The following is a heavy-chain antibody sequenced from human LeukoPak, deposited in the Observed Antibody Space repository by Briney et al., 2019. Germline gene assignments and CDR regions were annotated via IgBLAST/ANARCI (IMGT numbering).Heavy chain of an antibody. V-gene: IGHV4-59*01. J-gene: IGHJ3*02. CDR3: ARGAYPDAFDI. Sequence: SETLSLTCTVSGGSISRYYWSWTRQPPGKGLEWIGYIYYSGSTNYNPSLKSRVTISVDTSKSQFSLKLSSETAADTAVYYCARGAYPDAFDIWGQGTMVTVSS. CDR2: IYYSGST. CDR1: GGSISRYY. D-gene: IGHD2-21*01.